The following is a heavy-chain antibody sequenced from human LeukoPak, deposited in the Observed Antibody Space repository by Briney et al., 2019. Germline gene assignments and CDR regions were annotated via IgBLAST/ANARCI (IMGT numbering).Heavy chain of an antibody. CDR1: GYSFTSYW. Sequence: GESLKISCKGSGYSFTSYWIGWVRQMPGKGLEWMGIIYPGGSDTIYSPSFQGQVTISADRSISTAYLQWSSLKASDTAMYYCARHVHNYDYEDYWGQGTLVTVSS. V-gene: IGHV5-51*01. CDR2: IYPGGSDT. J-gene: IGHJ4*02. D-gene: IGHD3-16*01. CDR3: ARHVHNYDYEDY.